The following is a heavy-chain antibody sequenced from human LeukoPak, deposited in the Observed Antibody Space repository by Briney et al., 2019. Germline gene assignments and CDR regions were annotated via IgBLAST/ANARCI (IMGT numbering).Heavy chain of an antibody. CDR1: GVSISTYY. D-gene: IGHD3-22*01. Sequence: PSETLSLTCTVSGVSISTYYWTWIRQPPGKGLEWIGNIDYSGNIKYNPSLKSRVTISVDTSKNHFSLKLSSVTAADTAVYYCARWYYDSSGYRYFDYWGQGTLVIVSS. J-gene: IGHJ4*02. V-gene: IGHV4-59*12. CDR2: IDYSGNI. CDR3: ARWYYDSSGYRYFDY.